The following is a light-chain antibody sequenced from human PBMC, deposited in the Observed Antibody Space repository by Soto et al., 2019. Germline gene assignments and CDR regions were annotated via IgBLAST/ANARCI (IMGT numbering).Light chain of an antibody. CDR3: QQYNSYSGM. CDR2: KAS. V-gene: IGKV1-5*03. CDR1: QTISSW. Sequence: DIQITQSPSTLSGSVGDRVTITCRASQTISSWLAWYQQKPGKAPKLLIYKASTLKSGVPSRFSGSGSGTEFTLTISGLQPDDFASYYCQQYNSYSGMFGQGTKVDIK. J-gene: IGKJ1*01.